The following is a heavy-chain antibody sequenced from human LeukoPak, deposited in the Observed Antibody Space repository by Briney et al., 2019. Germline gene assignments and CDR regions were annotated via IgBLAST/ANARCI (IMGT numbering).Heavy chain of an antibody. J-gene: IGHJ6*03. V-gene: IGHV4-38-2*02. CDR2: IYHSGST. CDR3: ARFGCSGGACYAGLYYYYMNV. D-gene: IGHD2-15*01. CDR1: GYSISSGYY. Sequence: SETLSLTCTVSGYSISSGYYWGWIRQPPGKGLEWIGSIYHSGSTYYNPSLKSRVTISVDTSKNQFSLKLSSVTAADTAVYYCARFGCSGGACYAGLYYYYMNVWGTGTTVTVS.